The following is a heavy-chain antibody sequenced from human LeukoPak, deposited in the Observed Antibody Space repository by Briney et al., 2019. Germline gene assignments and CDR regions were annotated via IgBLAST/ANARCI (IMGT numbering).Heavy chain of an antibody. J-gene: IGHJ4*02. Sequence: PGTSLRLSCTASGISFSSDGMHWVRQASGKGLEWVAVIWYDGSNIYYADSVKGRFTISRDNSKNTLYLQLNSLRAEDTALYYCARARNDYDSNGFSLLDYWGQGTLVTVSS. D-gene: IGHD3-22*01. V-gene: IGHV3-33*01. CDR3: ARARNDYDSNGFSLLDY. CDR1: GISFSSDG. CDR2: IWYDGSNI.